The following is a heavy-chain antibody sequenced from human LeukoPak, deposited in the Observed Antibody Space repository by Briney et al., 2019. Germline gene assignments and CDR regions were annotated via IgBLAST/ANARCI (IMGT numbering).Heavy chain of an antibody. D-gene: IGHD3-10*01. CDR3: AKGSGSYYNVVYFDY. CDR1: GFTFSSYE. J-gene: IGHJ4*02. Sequence: GGSLRLSCAASGFTFSSYEMNWVRQAPGKGLEWVSYISSSGSTIYYADSVKGRFTISRDNAKNSLYLQMNSLRAEDTAVYYCAKGSGSYYNVVYFDYWGQGTLVTVSS. CDR2: ISSSGSTI. V-gene: IGHV3-48*03.